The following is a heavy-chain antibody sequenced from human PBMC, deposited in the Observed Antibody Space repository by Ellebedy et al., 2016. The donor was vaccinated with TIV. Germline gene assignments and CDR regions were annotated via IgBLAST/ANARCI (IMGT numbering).Heavy chain of an antibody. V-gene: IGHV1-69*13. CDR1: GDTFTSYA. D-gene: IGHD5-18*01. J-gene: IGHJ6*02. Sequence: SVKVSCKASGDTFTSYAITWVRQAPGQGPEWVGGIIPMFGTTNYAQKFQGRVTIAADESTSTAYMELSSLRSEDTAVCYCARETRSGYTYTYGDYYYGMDVWGQGTTVTVSS. CDR2: IIPMFGTT. CDR3: ARETRSGYTYTYGDYYYGMDV.